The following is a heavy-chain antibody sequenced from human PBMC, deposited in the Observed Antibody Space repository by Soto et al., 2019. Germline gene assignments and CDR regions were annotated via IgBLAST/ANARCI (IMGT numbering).Heavy chain of an antibody. CDR1: GFTFSSYA. CDR2: ISSNGGST. CDR3: ARDGLRQYAFDI. J-gene: IGHJ3*02. V-gene: IGHV3-64*01. Sequence: EVQLVESGGGLVQPGGSLRLSCAASGFTFSSYAMHWVRQAPGKGLEYVSAISSNGGSTYYANSMKGRFTISRDNSKNTLYLQMGSLRAEDMAVYYCARDGLRQYAFDIWGQGTMVTVSS. D-gene: IGHD4-17*01.